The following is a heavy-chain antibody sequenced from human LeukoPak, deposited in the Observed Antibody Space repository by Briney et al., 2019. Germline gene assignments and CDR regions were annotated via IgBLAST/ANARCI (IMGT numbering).Heavy chain of an antibody. J-gene: IGHJ3*02. CDR3: AFSSGSYLSNDDAFDI. D-gene: IGHD1-26*01. V-gene: IGHV1-8*01. Sequence: ASVTVSCKASGYTFTSYDINWVRQATGQGLEWMGWMNPNSGNTGYAQKFQGRVTMTRNTSISTAYMELSSLRSEDTAVYYCAFSSGSYLSNDDAFDIWGQGTMVTVSS. CDR2: MNPNSGNT. CDR1: GYTFTSYD.